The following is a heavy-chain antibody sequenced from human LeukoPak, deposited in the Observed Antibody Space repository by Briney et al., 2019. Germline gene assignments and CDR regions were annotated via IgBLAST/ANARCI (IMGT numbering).Heavy chain of an antibody. CDR1: GXTVSSNY. J-gene: IGHJ4*02. V-gene: IGHV3-48*02. CDR3: ARDHGYAFDY. CDR2: INSISGEI. D-gene: IGHD5-12*01. Sequence: GGSLRLSCAASGXTVSSNYMNWVRQAPGKGLEWVSYINSISGEIWYADSVKGRFTISRDDAKNSLYLQMNSLRDEDTAVYYCARDHGYAFDYWGQGTLVTVSS.